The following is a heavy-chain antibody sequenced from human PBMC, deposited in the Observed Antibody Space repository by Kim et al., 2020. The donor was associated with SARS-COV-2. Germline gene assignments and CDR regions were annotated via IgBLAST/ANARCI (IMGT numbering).Heavy chain of an antibody. J-gene: IGHJ6*02. D-gene: IGHD2-15*01. V-gene: IGHV3-33*06. CDR2: IWYDGSNK. Sequence: GGSLRLSCAASGFTFSSYGMHWVRQAPGKGLEWVAVIWYDGSNKYYADSVKGRLTISRDNSKNTLYLQMNSLRAEDTAVYYCAKRGGYCSGGSCYRGEKYGMDVWGQGTTVTVSS. CDR1: GFTFSSYG. CDR3: AKRGGYCSGGSCYRGEKYGMDV.